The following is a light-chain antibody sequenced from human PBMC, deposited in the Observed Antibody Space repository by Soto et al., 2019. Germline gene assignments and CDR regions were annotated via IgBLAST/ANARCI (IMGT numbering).Light chain of an antibody. V-gene: IGLV2-14*01. J-gene: IGLJ1*01. CDR2: DVS. CDR1: SSDDGGYNY. CDR3: NSYTTSNTRQIV. Sequence: QSALTQPASVSGSPGQSITISCTGTSSDDGGYNYVSWYQQHPGKAPNFMIYDVSNRPSGVSTRFSGSKSGNTASLTISGLQAEDEADYYCNSYTTSNTRQIVFGTG.